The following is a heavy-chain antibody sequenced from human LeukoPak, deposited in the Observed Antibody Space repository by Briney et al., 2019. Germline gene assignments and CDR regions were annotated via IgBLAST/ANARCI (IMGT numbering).Heavy chain of an antibody. V-gene: IGHV3-30*18. Sequence: QAGGSLRLSCAASGFPFNSHGMHWVRQAPGKGLEWLAVISYEGSKQYYADSVKGRFTISRDSSNNTLYLQMNSLRVEDTAVYYCAKDGPRYSGTYCDYWGQGTLVTVSS. CDR2: ISYEGSKQ. CDR1: GFPFNSHG. J-gene: IGHJ4*02. D-gene: IGHD1-26*01. CDR3: AKDGPRYSGTYCDY.